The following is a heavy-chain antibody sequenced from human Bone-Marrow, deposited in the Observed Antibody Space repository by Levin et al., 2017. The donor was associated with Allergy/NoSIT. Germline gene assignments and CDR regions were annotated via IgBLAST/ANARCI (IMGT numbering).Heavy chain of an antibody. V-gene: IGHV3-13*01. D-gene: IGHD6-6*01. CDR2: IGTTSDS. CDR3: ARDSSRNGMDV. J-gene: IGHJ6*02. Sequence: GGSLRLSCAASGFIVSTYDIHWVRQVVGKGLEWVAEIGTTSDSYYSDSVKGRFTISRENSKNSVYLQMNSLRDGDTAVYFCARDSSRNGMDVWGQGTTVTVSS. CDR1: GFIVSTYD.